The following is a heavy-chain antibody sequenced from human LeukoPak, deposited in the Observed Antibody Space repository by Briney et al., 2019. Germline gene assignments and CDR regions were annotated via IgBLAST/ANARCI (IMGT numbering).Heavy chain of an antibody. J-gene: IGHJ2*01. CDR2: INQHGNEK. V-gene: IGHV3-7*01. CDR1: GFSFSTFW. Sequence: PGGSLRLSCATSGFSFSTFWMSWVRQVPGKGLEWVANINQHGNEKYYVDSVKGRFTISRDNAKNSLYLQMNSLRAGDTAVYYCARDDCSSTSCYFAYWYFDLWGRGTLVTVSS. CDR3: ARDDCSSTSCYFAYWYFDL. D-gene: IGHD2-2*01.